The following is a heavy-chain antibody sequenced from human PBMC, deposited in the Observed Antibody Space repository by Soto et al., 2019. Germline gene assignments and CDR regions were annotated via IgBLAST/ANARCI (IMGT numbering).Heavy chain of an antibody. CDR2: INWNGGST. Sequence: GGSLRLSCAASGFTFDDYGMSWVRQATGKGLGWVSGINWNGGSTGYADSVKGRFTTSRDNAKNSLYLQMNSRRAEDTALYYCARDQGNLGLDYWGQGTLVTVSS. CDR1: GFTFDDYG. V-gene: IGHV3-20*04. CDR3: ARDQGNLGLDY. J-gene: IGHJ4*02.